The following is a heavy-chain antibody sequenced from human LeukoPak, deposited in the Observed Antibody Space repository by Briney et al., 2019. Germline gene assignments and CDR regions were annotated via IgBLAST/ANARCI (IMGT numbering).Heavy chain of an antibody. CDR1: GGSISSYF. CDR2: IYYTGST. Sequence: SETLSLTCTISGGSISSYFWSWIRQPPGKELEWIGYIYYTGSTNYNPSLKSRVIVSLDTSKNQFSLKLSSVTAADTAVYYCARTLSRWDPFDYWGQGTLVTVSS. CDR3: ARTLSRWDPFDY. J-gene: IGHJ4*02. D-gene: IGHD1-26*01. V-gene: IGHV4-59*01.